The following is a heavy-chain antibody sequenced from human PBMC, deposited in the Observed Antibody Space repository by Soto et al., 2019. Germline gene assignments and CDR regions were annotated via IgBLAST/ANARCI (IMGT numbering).Heavy chain of an antibody. CDR1: GYRFTSYC. Sequence: GESLKSACRTSGYRFTSYCIAWVLQMPGKGLEWMGIIFPSDSDTRYSPSFQGQVTISADRSTSTVFLQWASLKASDTAVYFCARKDKSGYFNWFDPWGQGTLVTVSS. CDR3: ARKDKSGYFNWFDP. V-gene: IGHV5-51*01. CDR2: IFPSDSDT. J-gene: IGHJ5*02. D-gene: IGHD3-22*01.